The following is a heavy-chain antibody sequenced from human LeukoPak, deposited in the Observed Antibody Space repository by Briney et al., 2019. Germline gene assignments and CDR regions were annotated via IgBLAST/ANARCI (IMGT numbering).Heavy chain of an antibody. D-gene: IGHD2-2*02. CDR1: GGSISSYY. CDR2: IYTSGST. Sequence: SETLSLTCTVSGGSISSYYWSWIRQPAGKGLEWIGRIYTSGSTNYNPSLKSRVTMSVDTSKNQFSLKLSSVTAADTAVYYCARDVGYCSSTSCYTINWFDPWGQGTLVTVSS. V-gene: IGHV4-4*07. J-gene: IGHJ5*02. CDR3: ARDVGYCSSTSCYTINWFDP.